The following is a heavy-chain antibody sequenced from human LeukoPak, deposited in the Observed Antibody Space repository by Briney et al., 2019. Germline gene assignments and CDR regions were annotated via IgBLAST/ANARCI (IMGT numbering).Heavy chain of an antibody. CDR2: IYYSGST. CDR3: AREDPIYGDYGY. D-gene: IGHD4-17*01. Sequence: PSETLSLTCTVSGGSISSSSYYWGWIRQPPGKGLEWIGSIYYSGSTYYNPSLKSRVTISVDTSKNQFSLKLTSVTAADTAVYYCAREDPIYGDYGYWGQGTLVTVSS. CDR1: GGSISSSSYY. V-gene: IGHV4-39*07. J-gene: IGHJ4*02.